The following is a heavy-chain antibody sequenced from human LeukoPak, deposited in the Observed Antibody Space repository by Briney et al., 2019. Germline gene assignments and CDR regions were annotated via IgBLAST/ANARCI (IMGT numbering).Heavy chain of an antibody. V-gene: IGHV3-21*01. J-gene: IGHJ5*02. Sequence: GGSLRLSCAPSGFTFSSYSMNWVRQAPGKGLEWVSSISSSGTYVFYADSVKGRFTISRDNAKNTVYLEMNSLSVGDTATYYCIRDFRSADLWGQGTLVTVTS. CDR3: IRDFRSADL. CDR1: GFTFSSYS. CDR2: ISSSGTYV.